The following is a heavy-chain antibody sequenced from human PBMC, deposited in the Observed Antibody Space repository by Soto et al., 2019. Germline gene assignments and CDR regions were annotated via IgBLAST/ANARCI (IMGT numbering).Heavy chain of an antibody. Sequence: QIQLVQSGTEVRQPGASAKVSCKASGYTFTNNDVCWVRQTTGQGLEWMGWISPYSGKTNYARKLQGRVTMTTDTSTSTAYMEVRSLTSDDTAVYYCAREGLLLLPDYWGQGTLVTVSS. D-gene: IGHD3-22*01. J-gene: IGHJ4*02. V-gene: IGHV1-18*01. CDR2: ISPYSGKT. CDR1: GYTFTNND. CDR3: AREGLLLLPDY.